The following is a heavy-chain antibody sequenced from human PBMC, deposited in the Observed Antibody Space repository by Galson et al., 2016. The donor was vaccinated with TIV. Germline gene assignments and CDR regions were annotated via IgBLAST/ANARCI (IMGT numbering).Heavy chain of an antibody. CDR1: GFTFSAYA. CDR2: VSGSGYST. V-gene: IGHV3-23*01. Sequence: SLRLSCAASGFTFSAYAMSWVRQAPGKGLEWVSVVSGSGYSTYYADSVKGRFTISRDNSRNTVYLQMNSLRTEDTAVDYCAKGAAWDTLMGWLGFWFAYWGQGTLVTVSS. D-gene: IGHD2-15*01. CDR3: AKGAAWDTLMGWLGFWFAY. J-gene: IGHJ4*02.